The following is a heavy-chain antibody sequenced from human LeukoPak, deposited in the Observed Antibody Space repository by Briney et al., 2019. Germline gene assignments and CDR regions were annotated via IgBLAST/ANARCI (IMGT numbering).Heavy chain of an antibody. CDR3: ARDHAYRADY. CDR1: GFTFSNDW. D-gene: IGHD2-2*01. Sequence: GGSLRLSCAVSGFTFSNDWMCWVRQAPGKGLEWVANINQDESKKYYADSAKGRFTISRDNAKNSLYLQMSSLTAEDTAIYYCARDHAYRADYWGQGTLVTVSS. V-gene: IGHV3-7*01. CDR2: INQDESKK. J-gene: IGHJ4*02.